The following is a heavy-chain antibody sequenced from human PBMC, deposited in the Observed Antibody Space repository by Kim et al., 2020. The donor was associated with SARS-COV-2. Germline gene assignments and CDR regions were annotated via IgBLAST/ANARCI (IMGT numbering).Heavy chain of an antibody. Sequence: DSVRGRFTLSRDNSMDTLSLQMSSLRAEDTAIYYCAKGDCSSTSCYTTDYWGRGTLVTVS. CDR3: AKGDCSSTSCYTTDY. D-gene: IGHD2-2*02. J-gene: IGHJ4*02. V-gene: IGHV3-23*01.